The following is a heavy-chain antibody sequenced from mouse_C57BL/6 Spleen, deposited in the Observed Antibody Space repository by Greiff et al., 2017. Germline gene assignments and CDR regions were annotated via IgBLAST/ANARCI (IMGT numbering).Heavy chain of an antibody. D-gene: IGHD3-2*02. J-gene: IGHJ4*01. V-gene: IGHV2-2*01. CDR2: IWSGGST. CDR1: GFSLTSYG. CDR3: ARNSASSGSYAMDY. Sequence: VKLVESGPGLVQPSQSLSITCTVSGFSLTSYGVHWVRQSPGKGLEWLGVIWSGGSTDYNAAFISRLGNSKDNSKSQVFFKMNSLQADDTAIYYCARNSASSGSYAMDYWGQGTSVTVSS.